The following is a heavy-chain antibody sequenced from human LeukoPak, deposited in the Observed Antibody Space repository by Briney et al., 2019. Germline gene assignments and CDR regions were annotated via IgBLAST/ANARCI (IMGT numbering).Heavy chain of an antibody. J-gene: IGHJ4*02. Sequence: PGGSLRLSCAASGFTFSSYAMSWVRQAPGKGLEWVSAISGSGGSTYYADSVKGRFTISRDNSKNTLYLQMNSLRAEDTAVYYCAKDPLITMIVVVLTPLDYWGQGTLVTVSS. CDR1: GFTFSSYA. CDR2: ISGSGGST. V-gene: IGHV3-23*01. CDR3: AKDPLITMIVVVLTPLDY. D-gene: IGHD3-22*01.